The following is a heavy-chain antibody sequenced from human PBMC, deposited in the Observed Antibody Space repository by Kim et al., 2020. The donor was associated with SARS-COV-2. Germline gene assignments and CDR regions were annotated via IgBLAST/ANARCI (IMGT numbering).Heavy chain of an antibody. V-gene: IGHV3-23*01. D-gene: IGHD2-8*01. Sequence: ADHVKGRFTISRDNAKNTLYLQMNSLRAEDTAVYYCANTRRTNGVSLDYWGQGTLVTVSS. CDR3: ANTRRTNGVSLDY. J-gene: IGHJ4*02.